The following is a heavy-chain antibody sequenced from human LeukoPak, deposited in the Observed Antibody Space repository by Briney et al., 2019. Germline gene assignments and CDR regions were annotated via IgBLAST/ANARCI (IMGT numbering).Heavy chain of an antibody. D-gene: IGHD5/OR15-5a*01. J-gene: IGHJ3*01. CDR3: ARDKGLPQAFDL. CDR2: ISYSGTT. V-gene: IGHV4-59*01. CDR1: GGFISSFY. Sequence: PSETLSLTCTVSGGFISSFYWSWIRQPPGKGLEYIGYISYSGTTSYNPSLKSRVTISVDTSKNQFSLKLTSVTAADAAVYYCARDKGLPQAFDLWGQGTMVTVSS.